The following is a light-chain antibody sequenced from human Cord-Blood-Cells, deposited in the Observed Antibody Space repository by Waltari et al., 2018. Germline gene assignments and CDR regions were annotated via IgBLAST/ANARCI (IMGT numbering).Light chain of an antibody. J-gene: IGLJ1*01. V-gene: IGLV2-14*01. CDR1: SSDVGGYNY. CDR3: SSYTSSSTLYV. CDR2: DGS. Sequence: QSALTQPASVSGSPGQSITISCTGTSSDVGGYNYVSWYQQHPGKAPKLMIYDGSNRPSGVSNSFSGSKSGNTAPLTTSVLQAEDEGEYDCSSYTSSSTLYVFGTGTKVTVL.